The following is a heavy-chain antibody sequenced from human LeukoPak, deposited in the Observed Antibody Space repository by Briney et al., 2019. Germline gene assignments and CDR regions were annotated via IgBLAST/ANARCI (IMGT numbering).Heavy chain of an antibody. CDR1: GGSINNYY. CDR2: IYDSGST. Sequence: KPSETLSLTCAVSGGSINNYYWSWIRQLPGKGLEWIGYIYDSGSTNYNPSLQSRVTTSLDTSKNQVSLELSSVTAADTAVYYCARASSYYGSGSYFDYWGQGTLVTVSS. J-gene: IGHJ4*02. V-gene: IGHV4-59*01. CDR3: ARASSYYGSGSYFDY. D-gene: IGHD3-10*01.